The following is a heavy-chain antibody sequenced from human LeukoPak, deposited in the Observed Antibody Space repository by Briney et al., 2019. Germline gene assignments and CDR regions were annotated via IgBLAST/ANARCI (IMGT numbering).Heavy chain of an antibody. CDR2: INPNSGAT. J-gene: IGHJ4*02. CDR1: GYTFTSYY. V-gene: IGHV1-2*02. Sequence: ASVKVSCKASGYTFTSYYMHWVRQAPGQGLEWMGWINPNSGATDSAQKFQGRVTMTRDTSIRTAYMELSRLRSDDTAVYYCARGRASGQYSGYDFIWGQGTLVTVSS. CDR3: ARGRASGQYSGYDFI. D-gene: IGHD5-12*01.